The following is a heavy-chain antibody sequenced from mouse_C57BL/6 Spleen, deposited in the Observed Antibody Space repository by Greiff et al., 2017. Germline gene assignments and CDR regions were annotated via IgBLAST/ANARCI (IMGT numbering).Heavy chain of an antibody. Sequence: VQLKESGPELVKPGASVKISCKASGYSFTGYYMNWVKQSPEKSLEWIGEINPSTGGTTYNQKFKAKATLTVDKSSSTAYMQLKSLTSEDSAVYYCARGPGFDYWGQGTTLTVSS. CDR1: GYSFTGYY. V-gene: IGHV1-42*01. J-gene: IGHJ2*01. CDR2: INPSTGGT. CDR3: ARGPGFDY.